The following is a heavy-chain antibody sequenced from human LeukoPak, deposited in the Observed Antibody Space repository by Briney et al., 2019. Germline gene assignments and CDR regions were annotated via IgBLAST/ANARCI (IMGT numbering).Heavy chain of an antibody. CDR1: GFTFSSYG. CDR3: AKDHYYYGSGIYFMHYFDY. CDR2: ISYDGSNK. D-gene: IGHD3-10*01. Sequence: PGKSLRLSCAASGFTFSSYGMHWVRQAPGKGLEWVAVISYDGSNKYYADPVKGRFTISRENSKNTLHLQMNSLRTEDTAVYYCAKDHYYYGSGIYFMHYFDYWGQGTLVTVSS. J-gene: IGHJ4*02. V-gene: IGHV3-30*18.